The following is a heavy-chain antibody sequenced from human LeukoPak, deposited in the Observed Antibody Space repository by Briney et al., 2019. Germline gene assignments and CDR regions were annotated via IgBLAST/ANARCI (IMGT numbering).Heavy chain of an antibody. D-gene: IGHD2-15*01. CDR1: GGTFSSYT. CDR3: AREQVEWLLLDY. J-gene: IGHJ4*02. Sequence: GSSVKVSCKASGGTFSSYTISWVRQAPGQGLEWMGRIIPILGIANYAQKFQGRVTITADKSTSTAYMELSSLRSEDTAVYYCAREQVEWLLLDYWGQGTLVTVSS. CDR2: IIPILGIA. V-gene: IGHV1-69*04.